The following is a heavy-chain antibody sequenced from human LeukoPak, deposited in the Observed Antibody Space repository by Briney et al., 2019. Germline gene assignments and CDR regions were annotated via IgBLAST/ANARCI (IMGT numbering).Heavy chain of an antibody. V-gene: IGHV1-69*04. D-gene: IGHD2-15*01. J-gene: IGHJ6*02. Sequence: SVKVSCKASGGTSSSYAISWVRQAPGQGLEWMGRIIPILGIANYAQKFQGRVTITADKSTSTAYMELSSLRSEDTAVYYCARDQAASVVVAATHDGMDVWGQGTTVTVSS. CDR1: GGTSSSYA. CDR3: ARDQAASVVVAATHDGMDV. CDR2: IIPILGIA.